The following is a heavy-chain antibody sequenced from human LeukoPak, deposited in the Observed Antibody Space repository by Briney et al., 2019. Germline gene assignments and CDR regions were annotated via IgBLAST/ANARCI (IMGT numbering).Heavy chain of an antibody. Sequence: SETLSLTCTVSGGSISSGGYYWSWIRQPAGKGLEYIGRIYSTGSTNYNPSLRSRVTISVDTSKNHFSLKLSSVTAADTAVYYCARGVDTAMVNYFDYWGQGTPVTVSS. J-gene: IGHJ4*02. D-gene: IGHD5-18*01. CDR2: IYSTGST. V-gene: IGHV4-61*02. CDR3: ARGVDTAMVNYFDY. CDR1: GGSISSGGYY.